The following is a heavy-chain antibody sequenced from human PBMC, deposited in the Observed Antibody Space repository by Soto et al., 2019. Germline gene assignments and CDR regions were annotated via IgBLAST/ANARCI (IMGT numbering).Heavy chain of an antibody. CDR1: GYTLTELS. D-gene: IGHD3-22*01. J-gene: IGHJ4*02. CDR2: FDPEDGET. Sequence: ASVKVSCKVSGYTLTELSMHWVRQAPGKGLEWMGGFDPEDGETIYAQKFQGRVTMTEDTSTDTAYMELSSLRSEDTAVYYCATESTYSYHSSGPRPLDYWGQGTLVTVSS. CDR3: ATESTYSYHSSGPRPLDY. V-gene: IGHV1-24*01.